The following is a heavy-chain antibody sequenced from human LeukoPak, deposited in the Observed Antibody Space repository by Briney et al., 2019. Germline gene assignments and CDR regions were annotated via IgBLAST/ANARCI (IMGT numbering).Heavy chain of an antibody. J-gene: IGHJ4*02. D-gene: IGHD3-3*01. Sequence: PGGSLRLSCAASGFTFSSYAMSWVRQAPGKGLEWVSAISGSGGSTYYVDSVKGRFTISRDNSKNTLYLQMNSLRAEDTAVYYCAKDQYITIFGTFDYWGQGTLVTVSS. CDR2: ISGSGGST. CDR1: GFTFSSYA. CDR3: AKDQYITIFGTFDY. V-gene: IGHV3-23*01.